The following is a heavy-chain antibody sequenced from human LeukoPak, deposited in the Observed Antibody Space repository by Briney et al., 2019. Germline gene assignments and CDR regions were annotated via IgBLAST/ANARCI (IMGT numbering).Heavy chain of an antibody. Sequence: GGSLRLSCAASGFTVSSNYMSWVRQAPGKGLELVSVIYSGGSTYYADSVKGRFTISRDNSKNTLYLQMNSLRAEDTAVYYCARDGEYGNWFDPWGQGTLVTVSS. CDR2: IYSGGST. J-gene: IGHJ5*02. CDR3: ARDGEYGNWFDP. CDR1: GFTVSSNY. V-gene: IGHV3-66*01. D-gene: IGHD2/OR15-2a*01.